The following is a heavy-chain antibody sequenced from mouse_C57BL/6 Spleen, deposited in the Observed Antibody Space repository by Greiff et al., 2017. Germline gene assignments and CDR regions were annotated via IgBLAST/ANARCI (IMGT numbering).Heavy chain of an antibody. CDR3: ARVSAY. J-gene: IGHJ3*01. Sequence: DVMLVESGGGLVKPGGSLKLSCAASGFTFSSYAMSWVRQTPEKRLEWVATISDGGSYTYYPDNVKGRFTISRDNAKNNLYLQMSHLKSEDTAMYYCARVSAYWGQGTLVTVSA. CDR2: ISDGGSYT. CDR1: GFTFSSYA. V-gene: IGHV5-4*03.